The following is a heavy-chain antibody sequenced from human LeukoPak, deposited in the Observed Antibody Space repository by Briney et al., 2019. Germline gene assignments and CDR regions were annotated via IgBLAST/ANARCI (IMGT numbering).Heavy chain of an antibody. J-gene: IGHJ4*02. CDR1: GGSISSDSYY. CDR2: IYTSGST. V-gene: IGHV4-61*02. CDR3: VRLKGLVNQYYFNY. Sequence: SETLSLTCTVSGGSISSDSYYCGWIRQPAGKGLEWIGRIYTSGSTNYNPSLKSRVTISVDTSKNQFSLKLTAVTPEDTALYYCVRLKGLVNQYYFNYWGREPWVTAPS. D-gene: IGHD6-19*01.